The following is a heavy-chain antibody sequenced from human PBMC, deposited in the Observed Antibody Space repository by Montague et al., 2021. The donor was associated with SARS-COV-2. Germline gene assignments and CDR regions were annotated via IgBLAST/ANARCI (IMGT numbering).Heavy chain of an antibody. V-gene: IGHV4-39*01. CDR3: ARLALSGWPSYYLYGLDV. D-gene: IGHD6-19*01. Sequence: SETLSLTCTVSGDAISDNTYKWGWIRQPPGKGLEFIASMSSSGRTHYNPSLQSRVTLSVDTSKNEFSLKLTSVTAADTSVYYCARLALSGWPSYYLYGLDVWGPGTMVTVSS. J-gene: IGHJ6*02. CDR1: GDAISDNTYK. CDR2: MSSSGRT.